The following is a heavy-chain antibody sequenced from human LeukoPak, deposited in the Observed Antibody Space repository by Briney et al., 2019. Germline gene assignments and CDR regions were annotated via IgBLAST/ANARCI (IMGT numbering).Heavy chain of an antibody. Sequence: GGSLRLSWAPSAFSFSNDWIHWARQAAGKGLVWVSRISPDGSSTTYGDSVKGRFTISRDNAKNTLYLQMSSLRADDTAMYYCGRGYISAKTNVSDPWGQGTLVTVSS. J-gene: IGHJ5*02. CDR1: AFSFSNDW. CDR2: ISPDGSST. D-gene: IGHD5-24*01. CDR3: GRGYISAKTNVSDP. V-gene: IGHV3-74*01.